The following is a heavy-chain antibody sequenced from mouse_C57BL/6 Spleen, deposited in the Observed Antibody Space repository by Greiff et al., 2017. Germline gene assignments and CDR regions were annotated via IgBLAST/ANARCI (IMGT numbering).Heavy chain of an antibody. D-gene: IGHD1-1*01. CDR2: IWSGGST. V-gene: IGHV2-2*01. CDR3: ARIYYGSSHAMDY. J-gene: IGHJ4*01. Sequence: VQLQQSGPGLVQPSQSLSITCTVSGFSLTSYGVHWVRQSPGKGLEWLGVIWSGGSTDYNAAFISRLSISKDNSKSQVFFKMNSLQADDTAIYYCARIYYGSSHAMDYWGQGTSVTVSS. CDR1: GFSLTSYG.